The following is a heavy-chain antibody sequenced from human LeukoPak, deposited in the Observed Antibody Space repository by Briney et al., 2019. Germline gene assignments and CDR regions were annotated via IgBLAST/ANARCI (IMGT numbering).Heavy chain of an antibody. D-gene: IGHD4-17*01. V-gene: IGHV3-23*01. CDR1: GFTFSNYA. CDR2: SSGNGDNT. CDR3: AKFRGIPTTVTQD. Sequence: GGSLRLSCAASGFTFSNYAMGWVRQAPGKGLEWVSTSSGNGDNTYYADSVKGRFTISRDNSGNTLYLQMSGLRADDTAVYYCAKFRGIPTTVTQDWGQGTLVTVSS. J-gene: IGHJ4*02.